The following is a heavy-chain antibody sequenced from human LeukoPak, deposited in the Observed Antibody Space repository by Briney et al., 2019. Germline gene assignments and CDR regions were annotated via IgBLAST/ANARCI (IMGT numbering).Heavy chain of an antibody. CDR2: IYYSGST. CDR3: ARISGGIVVVTQRYFDY. CDR1: GGSFSGYY. J-gene: IGHJ4*02. Sequence: SETLSLTCAVYGGSFSGYYWGWIRQPPGKGLEWIGSIYYSGSTYYNPSLKSRVTISVDTSKNQFSLKLSSVTAADTAVYYCARISGGIVVVTQRYFDYWGQGTLVTVSS. D-gene: IGHD2-21*02. V-gene: IGHV4-34*01.